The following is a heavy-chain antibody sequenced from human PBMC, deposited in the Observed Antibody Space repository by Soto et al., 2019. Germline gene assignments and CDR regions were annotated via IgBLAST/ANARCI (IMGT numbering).Heavy chain of an antibody. D-gene: IGHD4-4*01. CDR1: GFSLSTGGMR. CDR3: GRTSYGNDGLGV. Sequence: SGATLVNHTQTLTLTCTFSGFSLSTGGMRVSWIRQPPGKALEWLARIDWDGDKFYSTSLKTRLTISKDTSKNQVVLTMTNMDPVDTATYYLGRTSYGNDGLGVWGQGTMVPVSS. CDR2: IDWDGDK. V-gene: IGHV2-70*04. J-gene: IGHJ6*02.